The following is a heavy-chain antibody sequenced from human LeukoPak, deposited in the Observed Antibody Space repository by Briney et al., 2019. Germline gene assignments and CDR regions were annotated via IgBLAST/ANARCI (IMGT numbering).Heavy chain of an antibody. Sequence: PGRSLRLSCTASGFPFSNYAMNWVGQTPGKGLEWVALISFDGAKIYYADSVKGRFTISRDNSKNTLFLQMNSLTVEDTAVYYCARDPAKGAATYFDYWGQGTLVTVSS. D-gene: IGHD2-15*01. V-gene: IGHV3-30*04. CDR1: GFPFSNYA. J-gene: IGHJ4*02. CDR3: ARDPAKGAATYFDY. CDR2: ISFDGAKI.